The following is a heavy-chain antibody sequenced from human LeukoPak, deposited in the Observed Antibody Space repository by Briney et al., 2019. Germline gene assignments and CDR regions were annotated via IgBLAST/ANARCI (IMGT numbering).Heavy chain of an antibody. V-gene: IGHV5-51*01. Sequence: GGSLKISCKASGYSSTTYWIGWLGQMPGKGLEWMGIIYLGDSDTRYSPSFQGQVTISADKSISPAHLQWSSLKGSDTAMYYCARRGGGYCRSTSCYLFDPWGQGTLVTVSS. CDR2: IYLGDSDT. J-gene: IGHJ5*02. CDR3: ARRGGGYCRSTSCYLFDP. D-gene: IGHD2-2*01. CDR1: GYSSTTYW.